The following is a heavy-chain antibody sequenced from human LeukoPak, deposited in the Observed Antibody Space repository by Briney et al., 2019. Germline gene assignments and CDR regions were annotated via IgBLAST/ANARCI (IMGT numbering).Heavy chain of an antibody. V-gene: IGHV1-2*02. CDR1: GYTFTGYY. J-gene: IGHJ4*02. Sequence: ASVKVSCKASGYTFTGYYMHWVRQAPGQGLEWMGWINPNSGGTNYAQKFQGRVTMTRDTSISTAYTELSRLRSDDTAVYYCAKKGWLQFRFDYWGQETLVTVSS. CDR3: AKKGWLQFRFDY. D-gene: IGHD5-24*01. CDR2: INPNSGGT.